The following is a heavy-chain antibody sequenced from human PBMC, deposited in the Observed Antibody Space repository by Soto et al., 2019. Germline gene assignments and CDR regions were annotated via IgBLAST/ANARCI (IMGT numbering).Heavy chain of an antibody. Sequence: QVQLVQSGAEVKKPGSSLRVSCKASGDTFNFYTINWVRQAPGLGLEWLGRIIPYLSVSTYAQKCQGRFTITADKSTNTAYMEVRSRRSEDTALYYCSTIFGSGYRAFDYWGQGALVTVSS. CDR1: GDTFNFYT. D-gene: IGHD3-3*01. CDR2: IIPYLSVS. CDR3: STIFGSGYRAFDY. V-gene: IGHV1-69*02. J-gene: IGHJ4*02.